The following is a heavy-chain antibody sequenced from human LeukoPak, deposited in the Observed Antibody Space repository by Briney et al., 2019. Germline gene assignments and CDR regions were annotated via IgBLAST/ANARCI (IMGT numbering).Heavy chain of an antibody. CDR1: GFIFSDDN. J-gene: IGHJ4*02. D-gene: IGHD2-15*01. CDR2: ISSGSSTI. CDR3: TTDTWYSAGH. Sequence: GGSLRLSCAASGFIFSDDNMNWVRQAPGKGLEWVSYISSGSSTIYYADSVEGRFTISRDNAKNSLFLQMNSLRAEDTAIYYCTTDTWYSAGHWGQGTLVTVSS. V-gene: IGHV3-48*01.